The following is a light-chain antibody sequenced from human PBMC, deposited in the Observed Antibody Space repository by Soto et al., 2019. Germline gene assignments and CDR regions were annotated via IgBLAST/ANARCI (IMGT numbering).Light chain of an antibody. V-gene: IGKV3D-20*02. Sequence: EIVLTQSPGTRPLSPGETATLSCRASQSVSNNYLAWYQQKPGQAPRLLIYDASNRATGIPARFSGSGSGTDFTLTISSLEPEDFAVYYCQQRSNWPRTFGQGTKVDIK. J-gene: IGKJ1*01. CDR1: QSVSNNY. CDR3: QQRSNWPRT. CDR2: DAS.